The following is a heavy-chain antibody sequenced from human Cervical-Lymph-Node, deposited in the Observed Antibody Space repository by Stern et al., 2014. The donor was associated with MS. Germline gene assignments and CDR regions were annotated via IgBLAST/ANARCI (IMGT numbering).Heavy chain of an antibody. V-gene: IGHV3-74*02. D-gene: IGHD6-19*01. Sequence: EVHLVESGGGLVQPGGSLRLSCAASGFTFSSYWMHWVRQAPGKGLVWVSRINSDGSSTSYADSVKGRFTISRDNAKNTLYLQMNSLRAEDTAVYYCARVKWRGGWYGGSYYGMDVWGQGTTVTVSS. CDR1: GFTFSSYW. J-gene: IGHJ6*02. CDR3: ARVKWRGGWYGGSYYGMDV. CDR2: INSDGSST.